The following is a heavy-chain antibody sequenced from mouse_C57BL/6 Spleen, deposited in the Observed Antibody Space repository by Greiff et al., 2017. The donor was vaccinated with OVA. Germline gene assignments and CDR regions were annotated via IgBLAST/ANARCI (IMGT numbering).Heavy chain of an antibody. CDR2: ISYDGSN. CDR3: ARGPIYYYGSSWYFDV. D-gene: IGHD1-1*01. CDR1: GYSITSGYY. Sequence: EVKLVESGPGLVKPSQSLSLTCSVTGYSITSGYYWNWIRQFPGNTLEWMGYISYDGSNNYNPSLKNRISITRDTSKNQFFLKLNSVTTEDTATYYCARGPIYYYGSSWYFDVWGTGTTVTVSS. J-gene: IGHJ1*03. V-gene: IGHV3-6*01.